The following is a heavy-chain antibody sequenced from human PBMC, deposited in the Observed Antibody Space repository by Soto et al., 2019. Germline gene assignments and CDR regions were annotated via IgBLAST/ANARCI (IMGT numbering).Heavy chain of an antibody. V-gene: IGHV4-61*05. Sequence: SETLSLTCTVSGGSISSSSYYWGWIRQPPGKGLEWIGYIYHTGSTNYNPSLESRVTISVDKSRNQFSLKLSSVTAADTAVYYCARCSVRLGDFWSGYYYWFDPWGQGTLVTVSS. CDR2: IYHTGST. D-gene: IGHD3-3*01. CDR3: ARCSVRLGDFWSGYYYWFDP. J-gene: IGHJ5*02. CDR1: GGSISSSSYY.